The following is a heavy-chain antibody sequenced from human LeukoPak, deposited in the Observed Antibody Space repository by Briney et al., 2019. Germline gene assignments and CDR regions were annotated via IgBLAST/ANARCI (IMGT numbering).Heavy chain of an antibody. CDR1: GGSISSGSYY. CDR2: IYTSGST. CDR3: ARAQYDYGSGSYYYHYYMDI. J-gene: IGHJ6*03. V-gene: IGHV4-61*02. Sequence: SQTLSLTCTVSGGSISSGSYYWSWIRQPAGKGLEWIGRIYTSGSTNYNPSLKSRVTISVDTSKNQFSLKLSSVTAADTAVYYCARAQYDYGSGSYYYHYYMDIWGKGTTVTVSS. D-gene: IGHD3-10*01.